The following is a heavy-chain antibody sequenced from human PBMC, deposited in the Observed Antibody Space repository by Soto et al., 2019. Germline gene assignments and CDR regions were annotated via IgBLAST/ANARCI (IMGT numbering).Heavy chain of an antibody. CDR1: GGSIDSADDS. V-gene: IGHV4-30-2*01. Sequence: ASETLCLTCAVSGGSIDSADDSWTWIRQPPGRGLEWIGNIHHRGTTYYTPSLKSRATISVDTSKNVFSLNLTSVTAADTAVYFCARTTYFNFWSSHYFDSWGRGTLVTVSS. J-gene: IGHJ4*02. CDR3: ARTTYFNFWSSHYFDS. D-gene: IGHD3-3*01. CDR2: IHHRGTT.